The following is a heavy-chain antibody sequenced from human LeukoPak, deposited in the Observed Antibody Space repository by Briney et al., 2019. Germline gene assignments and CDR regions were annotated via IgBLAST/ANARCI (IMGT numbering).Heavy chain of an antibody. CDR1: GSISSSNYY. J-gene: IGHJ3*02. CDR3: ARRGIGYCSSTSCPNAFDI. D-gene: IGHD2-2*01. Sequence: PSETLSLTCTGGSISSSNYYWGWLRQPPGKGLEWIGSIYYSGSTYYNPSLTSRLTISVDTSKNQFSLKLSSVTAADTAVYYCARRGIGYCSSTSCPNAFDIWGQGTMVTVSS. CDR2: IYYSGST. V-gene: IGHV4-39*01.